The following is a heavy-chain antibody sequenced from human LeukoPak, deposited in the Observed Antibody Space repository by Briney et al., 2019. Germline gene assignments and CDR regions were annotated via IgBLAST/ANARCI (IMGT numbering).Heavy chain of an antibody. D-gene: IGHD3-16*02. Sequence: GGSLRLSCAASGFTVSSNYMSWVRQAPGRWLEWGSVIYSGGSTYYADSVKGRFTISRHNSRNTLYLQMNRLRAEDRAVYYCARAQSGLSHDYWGQGALVTVSS. J-gene: IGHJ4*02. CDR2: IYSGGST. V-gene: IGHV3-53*04. CDR1: GFTVSSNY. CDR3: ARAQSGLSHDY.